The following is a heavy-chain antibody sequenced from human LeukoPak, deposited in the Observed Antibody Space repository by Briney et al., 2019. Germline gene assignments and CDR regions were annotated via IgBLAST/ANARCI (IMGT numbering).Heavy chain of an antibody. Sequence: GGSLRLSCTASGFTFSSYAMSWVRQAPGKGLEWVSAISGSGGSTCYADSVKGRFTISRDNSKNMLYLQMNSLRAEDTAVYYCAKRKSGSPAMPIDYWGQGTLVTVSS. CDR3: AKRKSGSPAMPIDY. V-gene: IGHV3-23*01. J-gene: IGHJ4*02. CDR1: GFTFSSYA. CDR2: ISGSGGST. D-gene: IGHD2-2*01.